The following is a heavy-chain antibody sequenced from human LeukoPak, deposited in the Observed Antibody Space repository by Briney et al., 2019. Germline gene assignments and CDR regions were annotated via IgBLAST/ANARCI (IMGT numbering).Heavy chain of an antibody. Sequence: SETLSLTCTVSGGSISSYYWSWIRQPAGKGLEWIGRIYTSGSTNYNPSLKSRVTISVDTSKNQFSLKLSSVTAADTAVYYCARVNSGYSYGYPHEYFDYWGQGTLVTVSS. V-gene: IGHV4-4*07. J-gene: IGHJ4*02. CDR1: GGSISSYY. D-gene: IGHD5-18*01. CDR3: ARVNSGYSYGYPHEYFDY. CDR2: IYTSGST.